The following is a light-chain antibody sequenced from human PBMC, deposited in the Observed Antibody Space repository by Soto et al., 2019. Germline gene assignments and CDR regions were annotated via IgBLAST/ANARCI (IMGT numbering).Light chain of an antibody. J-gene: IGKJ1*01. Sequence: ESVLTQSPGTLSLAPGERATLSCRASQSVTSSYLAWYQQKPGQAPRLLIYGASSRATGIPDRFSGSGSGKDFSLTSSRLEAEDFAVYYCQQYGSPCTFGQGTKVEIK. CDR3: QQYGSPCT. CDR1: QSVTSSY. CDR2: GAS. V-gene: IGKV3-20*01.